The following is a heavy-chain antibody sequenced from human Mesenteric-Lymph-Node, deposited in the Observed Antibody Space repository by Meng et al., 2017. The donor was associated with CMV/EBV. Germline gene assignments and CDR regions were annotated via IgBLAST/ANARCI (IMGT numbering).Heavy chain of an antibody. J-gene: IGHJ4*02. CDR3: ARSYGGNFVG. CDR1: RGSISSNSYY. V-gene: IGHV4-39*01. CDR2: IYYSGST. D-gene: IGHD4-23*01. Sequence: TCTASRGSISSNSYYWGWIRQPPGKGLEWIGSIYYSGSTYYNPSLKSRVTISVDTSKNQFSLKLSSVTAADTAVYYCARSYGGNFVGWGQGTLVTVSS.